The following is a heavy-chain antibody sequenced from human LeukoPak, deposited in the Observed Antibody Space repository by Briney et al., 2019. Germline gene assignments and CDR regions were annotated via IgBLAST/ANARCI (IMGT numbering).Heavy chain of an antibody. V-gene: IGHV1-2*02. Sequence: ASVKVSCKASGYTFTGYYMHWVRQAPGQGLEWMGWINPNSGGTNYAQKFQGRVTMTRDTSISTAYMELSRLRSDDTAVYYCARDPPLEHSGYDQASDYWGQGTLVTVSS. D-gene: IGHD5-12*01. CDR1: GYTFTGYY. J-gene: IGHJ4*02. CDR2: INPNSGGT. CDR3: ARDPPLEHSGYDQASDY.